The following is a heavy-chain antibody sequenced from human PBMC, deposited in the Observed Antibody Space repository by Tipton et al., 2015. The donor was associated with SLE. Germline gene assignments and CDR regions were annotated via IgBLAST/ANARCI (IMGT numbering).Heavy chain of an antibody. D-gene: IGHD6-19*01. V-gene: IGHV4-39*07. Sequence: TLSLTCTVSGGSISSGGYYWSWIRQPPGKGLEWIGEINHSGSTYYNPSLKSRVTISVDTSKNQFSLKLSSVTAADTAVYYCARGPEQWLVNPHYFDYWGQGTLVTVSS. CDR3: ARGPEQWLVNPHYFDY. CDR2: INHSGST. CDR1: GGSISSGGYY. J-gene: IGHJ4*02.